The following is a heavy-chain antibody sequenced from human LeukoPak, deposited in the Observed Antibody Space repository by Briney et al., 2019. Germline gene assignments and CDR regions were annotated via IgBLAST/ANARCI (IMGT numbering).Heavy chain of an antibody. CDR1: GFTFSSYS. V-gene: IGHV3-21*01. Sequence: GGSLRLSCAASGFTFSSYSMNWVRQAPGKGLEWVSSISSSSSYIYYADSVKGRFTISRDNAKNSLYLQMNSLRAEDTAVYYCARPLLWFGESVLDVWGKGTRVTVSS. D-gene: IGHD3-10*01. CDR2: ISSSSSYI. CDR3: ARPLLWFGESVLDV. J-gene: IGHJ6*04.